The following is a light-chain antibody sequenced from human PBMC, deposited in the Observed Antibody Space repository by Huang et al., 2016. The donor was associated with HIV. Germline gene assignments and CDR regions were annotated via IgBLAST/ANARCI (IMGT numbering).Light chain of an antibody. V-gene: IGKV1-12*01. CDR1: QGISSW. CDR3: QQANRFPLT. Sequence: DIQMTQSPSSVSESVGDRVTISCRASQGISSWLGWYQQQPGKAPKLLIYAASSLQRGVPSMCSGSGSGTDFTLTISSLQPEDFATYYCQQANRFPLTFGGGTKVEIK. J-gene: IGKJ4*01. CDR2: AAS.